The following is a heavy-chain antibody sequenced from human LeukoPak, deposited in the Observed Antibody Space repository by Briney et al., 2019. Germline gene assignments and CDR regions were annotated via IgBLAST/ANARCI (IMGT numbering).Heavy chain of an antibody. CDR3: ARVPITMIVGSFDY. D-gene: IGHD3-22*01. J-gene: IGHJ4*02. Sequence: PGGSLRLSCAASGFTFSTYAVNWVRQAPGKGLEWVSAISSSGGTTYYADSVKGRFSISRDNSKNTLYLQMNSLRAEDTAVYYCARVPITMIVGSFDYWGQGTLVTVSS. V-gene: IGHV3-23*01. CDR1: GFTFSTYA. CDR2: ISSSGGTT.